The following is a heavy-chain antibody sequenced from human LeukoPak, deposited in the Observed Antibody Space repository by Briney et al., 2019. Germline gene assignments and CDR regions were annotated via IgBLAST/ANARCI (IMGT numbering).Heavy chain of an antibody. CDR1: GFTLSSYW. Sequence: PGGSLRLSCAASGFTLSSYWMHWVRQAPGEGLVWVSRIDPDGSTTNYADYVKGRFTTSRDNAKNTLYLQMNSLRAEDTALYYCTRVQAGRAGLMDVWGRGTTVTVSS. CDR2: IDPDGSTT. J-gene: IGHJ6*02. D-gene: IGHD6-13*01. V-gene: IGHV3-74*01. CDR3: TRVQAGRAGLMDV.